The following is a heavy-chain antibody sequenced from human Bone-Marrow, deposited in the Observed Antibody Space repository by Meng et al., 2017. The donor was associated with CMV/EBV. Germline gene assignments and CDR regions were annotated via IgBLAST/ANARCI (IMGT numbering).Heavy chain of an antibody. CDR1: GFTFSDYY. CDR2: ISSSGSTI. J-gene: IGHJ6*02. D-gene: IGHD4-11*01. Sequence: GESLKISCAASGFTFSDYYMSWIRQAPGKGLEWVSYISSSGSTIYYADSVKGRFTISRDNAKNSLYLQMNSLRAEDTAVYYCARAYSPGPYYYDMDVWGQGTTVTVSS. V-gene: IGHV3-11*04. CDR3: ARAYSPGPYYYDMDV.